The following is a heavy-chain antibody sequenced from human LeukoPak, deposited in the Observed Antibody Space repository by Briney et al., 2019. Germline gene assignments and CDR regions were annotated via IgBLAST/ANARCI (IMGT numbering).Heavy chain of an antibody. CDR2: IYTSGST. V-gene: IGHV4-61*02. Sequence: SETLSLTCTVSGGSISSGSYYWSWIRQPAGKGLEWIGRIYTSGSTNYNPSLKSRVTMSVDTSKNQFSLKLSSVTAADTAVYYCARGGLVEYSNYRYYYYYYGMDVWGQGTTVTVSS. CDR3: ARGGLVEYSNYRYYYYYYGMDV. J-gene: IGHJ6*02. D-gene: IGHD4-11*01. CDR1: GGSISSGSYY.